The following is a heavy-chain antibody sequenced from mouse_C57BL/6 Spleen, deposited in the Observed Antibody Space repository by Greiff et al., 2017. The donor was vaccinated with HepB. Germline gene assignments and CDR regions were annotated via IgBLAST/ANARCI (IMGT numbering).Heavy chain of an antibody. D-gene: IGHD1-1*01. CDR3: ARGIPHYYGSSYWYFDV. J-gene: IGHJ1*03. CDR1: GYTFTSYG. Sequence: LVESGAELARPGASVKLSCKASGYTFTSYGISWVKQRTGQGLEWIGEIYPRSGNTYYNEKFKGKATLTADKSSSTAYMELRSLTSEDSAVYFCARGIPHYYGSSYWYFDVWGTGTTVTVSS. CDR2: IYPRSGNT. V-gene: IGHV1-81*01.